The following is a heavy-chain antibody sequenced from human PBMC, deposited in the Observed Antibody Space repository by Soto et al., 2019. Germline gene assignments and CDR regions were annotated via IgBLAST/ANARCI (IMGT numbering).Heavy chain of an antibody. D-gene: IGHD2-21*01. CDR1: CGSIRGGDCF. CDR3: ARVNEACTNPRFAY. J-gene: IGHJ4*02. CDR2: IDYSGSA. V-gene: IGHV4-30-4*01. Sequence: PSETQSRTCTVSCGSIRGGDCFWSWLRQPPGKGLEWIGYIDYSGSAYYNPSLKSRVTVFVDTSKNQFSLKLASVTAADTAVYYCARVNEACTNPRFAYWGQGTLVTVSS.